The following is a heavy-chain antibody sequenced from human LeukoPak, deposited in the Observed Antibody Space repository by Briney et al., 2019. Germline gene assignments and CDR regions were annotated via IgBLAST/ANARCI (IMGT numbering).Heavy chain of an antibody. D-gene: IGHD7-27*01. V-gene: IGHV4-59*01. CDR1: GGSISSYY. J-gene: IGHJ4*02. CDR3: ARGSGPYYFDY. Sequence: SETLSLTCTVSGGSISSYYWSWIRQPPGKGLEWIGYIYYSGSTNYNPPLKSRVTISVDTSKNQFSLKLSSVTAADTAVYYCARGSGPYYFDYWGQGTLVTVSS. CDR2: IYYSGST.